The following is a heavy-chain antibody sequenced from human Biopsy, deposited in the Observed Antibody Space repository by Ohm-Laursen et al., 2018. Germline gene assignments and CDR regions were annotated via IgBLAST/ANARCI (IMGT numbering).Heavy chain of an antibody. V-gene: IGHV1-69*13. Sequence: GASVKVSCKASGGTFTNYAISWVRQAPGQGLEWMGGIIPILGTANYAQKFQGRVTITADESTSTAYMELSSLRSDDTAVYYCARDALGGGSYRFFYWGQGSLVTVSS. CDR3: ARDALGGGSYRFFY. CDR2: IIPILGTA. D-gene: IGHD1-26*01. J-gene: IGHJ4*02. CDR1: GGTFTNYA.